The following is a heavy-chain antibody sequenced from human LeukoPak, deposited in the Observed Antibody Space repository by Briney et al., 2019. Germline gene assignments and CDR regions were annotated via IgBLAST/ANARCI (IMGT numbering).Heavy chain of an antibody. CDR2: IYVDGRTT. Sequence: SGGSLRLSCVASGFTFSNYWMHWVRQPPGKGLVWVSRIYVDGRTTNYADSVKGRFTISRDNAKNTVYLEMNSLSVEDTATYYCIRDFRSADLWGQGTLGTVTS. CDR1: GFTFSNYW. CDR3: IRDFRSADL. J-gene: IGHJ5*02. V-gene: IGHV3-74*01.